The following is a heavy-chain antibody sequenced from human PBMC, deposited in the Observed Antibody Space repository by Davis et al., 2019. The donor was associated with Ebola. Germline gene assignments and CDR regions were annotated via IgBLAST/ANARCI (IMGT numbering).Heavy chain of an antibody. CDR2: IKQDGSEK. V-gene: IGHV3-7*03. D-gene: IGHD6-19*01. J-gene: IGHJ6*02. CDR3: ARDVLGLYGMDV. Sequence: GESLKISCAASGFTFSSYWMSWVRQAPGKGLEWVANIKQDGSEKYYVDSVKGRFIISRDNAKNSLYLQMNSLRAEDTAVYYCARDVLGLYGMDVWGQGTTVTVSS. CDR1: GFTFSSYW.